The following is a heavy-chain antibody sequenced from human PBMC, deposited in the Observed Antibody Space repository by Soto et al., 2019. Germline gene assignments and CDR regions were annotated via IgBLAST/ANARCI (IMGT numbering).Heavy chain of an antibody. D-gene: IGHD1-1*01. CDR1: GYTFTSYG. CDR2: ISAYNGNT. CDR3: ARQKTGPRRLYYYGMDV. Sequence: ASVNVSCKASGYTFTSYGISGVRQAPGQGLEWMGWISAYNGNTNYAQKLQGRVTLTTDTSKSTDYMELRRLRSDDTAVYYWARQKTGPRRLYYYGMDVWGQGTTVTVSS. V-gene: IGHV1-18*01. J-gene: IGHJ6*02.